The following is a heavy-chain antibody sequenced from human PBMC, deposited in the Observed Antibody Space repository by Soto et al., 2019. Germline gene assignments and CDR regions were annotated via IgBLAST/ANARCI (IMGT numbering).Heavy chain of an antibody. Sequence: QVQLVQSGDEVKKPGASVKVSCKASGYTFTSYGISWVRQAPGQGREGMGWTSADKANTNYAQTLQGRVTMTTDTSTATAYMELRSLTSDDTAVYSCARSTMVRDLLCDCWGHGKLVNVSS. CDR1: GYTFTSYG. CDR2: TSADKANT. D-gene: IGHD3-10*01. J-gene: IGHJ4*01. CDR3: ARSTMVRDLLCDC. V-gene: IGHV1-18*01.